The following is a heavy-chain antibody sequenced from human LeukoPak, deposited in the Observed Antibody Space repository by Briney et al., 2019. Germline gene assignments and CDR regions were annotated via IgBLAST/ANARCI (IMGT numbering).Heavy chain of an antibody. V-gene: IGHV1-69*06. J-gene: IGHJ4*02. CDR3: ARDRGGGTTDY. CDR2: IIPVFGTA. CDR1: GGTFSSYT. Sequence: SVKVSCKASGGTFSSYTISWVRQAPGQGGEWMGGIIPVFGTANYPQKFQGRVTITADKSTNTAYMELSSLRSEDTAVYYCARDRGGGTTDYWGQGTLVTVSS. D-gene: IGHD1-1*01.